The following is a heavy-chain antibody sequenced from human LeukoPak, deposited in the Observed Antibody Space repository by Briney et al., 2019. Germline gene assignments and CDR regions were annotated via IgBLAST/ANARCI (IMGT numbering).Heavy chain of an antibody. CDR2: IYYSGST. CDR3: ARTPGIAAAGGY. D-gene: IGHD6-13*01. J-gene: IGHJ4*02. Sequence: SETLSLTCTVSGGSISSSSYYWGWIRQPPGKGLEWIGSIYYSGSTYYNPSLKSRVTISVDTSKTQFSLKLSSVTAADTAVYYCARTPGIAAAGGYWGQGTLVTVSS. V-gene: IGHV4-39*07. CDR1: GGSISSSSYY.